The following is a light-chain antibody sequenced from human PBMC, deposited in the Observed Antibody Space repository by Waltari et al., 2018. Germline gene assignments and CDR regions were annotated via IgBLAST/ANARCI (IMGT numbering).Light chain of an antibody. J-gene: IGKJ1*01. V-gene: IGKV3-20*01. Sequence: VLTQSPGTLSLSPGERATLSCRASQSISKYLVWYQQRPGHAPRLLIYAASTRAAGIPDRFSGSGYGTDFTLTISRLEPEDFAMYYCQNHERLPATFGQGTKVEFK. CDR1: QSISKY. CDR2: AAS. CDR3: QNHERLPAT.